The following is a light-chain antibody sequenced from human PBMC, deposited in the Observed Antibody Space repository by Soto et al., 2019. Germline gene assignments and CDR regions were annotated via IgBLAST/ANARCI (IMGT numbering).Light chain of an antibody. Sequence: SYELTQPPSVSVAPGKTARITCGGNNIGSKGVHWYQQKPGQAPVLVIYYDSDRPSGIPGRFSGSNSGNTATLTISRVEAGDEADYYCQVWDSSSDHRVFGGGTKLTVL. CDR1: NIGSKG. J-gene: IGLJ3*02. V-gene: IGLV3-21*04. CDR3: QVWDSSSDHRV. CDR2: YDS.